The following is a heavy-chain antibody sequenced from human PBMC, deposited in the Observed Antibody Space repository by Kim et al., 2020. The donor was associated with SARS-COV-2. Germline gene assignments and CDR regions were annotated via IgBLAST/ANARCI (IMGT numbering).Heavy chain of an antibody. CDR2: IIPILGIA. D-gene: IGHD5-12*01. V-gene: IGHV1-69*04. Sequence: SVKVSCKASGGTFSSYAISWVRQAPGQGLEWMGRIIPILGIANYAQKFQGRVTITADKSTSTAYMELSSLRSEDTAVYYCAKSRRDGYNFDYWGQGTLVTVSS. CDR3: AKSRRDGYNFDY. J-gene: IGHJ4*02. CDR1: GGTFSSYA.